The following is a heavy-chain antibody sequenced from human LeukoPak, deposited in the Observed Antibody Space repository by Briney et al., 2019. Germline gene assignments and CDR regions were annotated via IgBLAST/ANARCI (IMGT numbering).Heavy chain of an antibody. Sequence: PGGSLRLSCGASGFTFSAHWMGWVRQAPGKGLEWVANIRQDGTEKYYVDSVRGRFTISRDNAKNSLYLQMKSLRVEDTAVYYCAREGSNWNEGSFDYWGQGTLVTVSS. CDR2: IRQDGTEK. D-gene: IGHD1-1*01. J-gene: IGHJ4*02. CDR3: AREGSNWNEGSFDY. CDR1: GFTFSAHW. V-gene: IGHV3-7*01.